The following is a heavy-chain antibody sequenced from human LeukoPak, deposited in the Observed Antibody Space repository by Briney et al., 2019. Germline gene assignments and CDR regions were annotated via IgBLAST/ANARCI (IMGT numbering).Heavy chain of an antibody. CDR3: ARVLHSGTIH. CDR2: IIPIFGTA. J-gene: IGHJ4*02. D-gene: IGHD1-26*01. Sequence: ASAKVSCKASGGTFSSYAISWVRQAPGQGLEWMGRIIPIFGTANYAQKFQGRVTITTDESTSTAYMELSSLRSEDTAVYYCARVLHSGTIHWGQGTLVTVSS. V-gene: IGHV1-69*05. CDR1: GGTFSSYA.